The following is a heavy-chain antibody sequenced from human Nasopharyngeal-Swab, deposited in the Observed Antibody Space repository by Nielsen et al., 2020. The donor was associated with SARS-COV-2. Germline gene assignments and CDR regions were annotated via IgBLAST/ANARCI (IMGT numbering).Heavy chain of an antibody. Sequence: VRQAPGKGLEWVANIKQDGSEKNYADSVKGRFTISRDNAKNSLFLQMNSLRDEDTAFYYCARVGGRTSPMGYWGQGTLVTVSS. V-gene: IGHV3-7*01. CDR3: ARVGGRTSPMGY. D-gene: IGHD3-10*01. CDR2: IKQDGSEK. J-gene: IGHJ4*02.